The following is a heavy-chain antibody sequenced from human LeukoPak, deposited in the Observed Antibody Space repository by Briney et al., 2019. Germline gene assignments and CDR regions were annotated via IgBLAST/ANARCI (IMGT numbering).Heavy chain of an antibody. CDR3: ARGRGLWFGESIYGMDV. Sequence: PSETLSLTCAVYGESFSGYYWSWIRQPPGKGLEWIGEINHSGRTNYNPSLKSRVTISVDTSKNQFSLKLSSVTAADTAVYYCARGRGLWFGESIYGMDVWGKGTTVTVSS. CDR2: INHSGRT. J-gene: IGHJ6*04. CDR1: GESFSGYY. V-gene: IGHV4-34*01. D-gene: IGHD3-10*01.